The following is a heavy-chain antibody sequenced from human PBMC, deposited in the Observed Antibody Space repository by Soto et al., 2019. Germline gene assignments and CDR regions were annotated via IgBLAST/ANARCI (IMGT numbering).Heavy chain of an antibody. CDR2: IYYSGST. CDR3: ASNRGYNWDHNTDYYYYGMDV. D-gene: IGHD1-20*01. J-gene: IGHJ6*02. Sequence: SETLSLTCTVSGGSISSSSYYWGWIRQPPGKGLEWVGSIYYSGSTYYNPSLKSRVTISVDTSKNQFSLKLSSVTAAGTAVYYCASNRGYNWDHNTDYYYYGMDVWGQGTTVTVSS. CDR1: GGSISSSSYY. V-gene: IGHV4-39*07.